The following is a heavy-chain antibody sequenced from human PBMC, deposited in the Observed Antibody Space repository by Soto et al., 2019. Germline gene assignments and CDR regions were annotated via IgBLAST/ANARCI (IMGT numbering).Heavy chain of an antibody. V-gene: IGHV4-39*01. CDR2: IYYSGSA. J-gene: IGHJ5*02. CDR3: ARLHCNSPNCVPLDP. Sequence: QLQLQESGPGLVKPSETLSLTCTVSGGSISSVSYYWGWIRQPPGKGLEWIGSIYYSGSAYYSPSLKGRVPMSVDTSENQLSLKLSSVTAADTAVYYCARLHCNSPNCVPLDPWGQGTLVTVSS. D-gene: IGHD2-2*01. CDR1: GGSISSVSYY.